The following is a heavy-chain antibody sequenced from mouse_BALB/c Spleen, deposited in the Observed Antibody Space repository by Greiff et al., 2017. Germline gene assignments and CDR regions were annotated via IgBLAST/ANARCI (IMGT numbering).Heavy chain of an antibody. CDR1: GFTFSSYG. V-gene: IGHV5-6*03. Sequence: EVKLVESGGGLVKPGGSLKLSCAASGFTFSSYGMSWVRQTPDKRLEWVATISSGGSYTYYPDSVKGRFTISRDNAKNTLYLQMSSLKSEDTAMYYCARQNDYDAWFAYWGQGTLVTVSA. J-gene: IGHJ3*01. D-gene: IGHD2-4*01. CDR3: ARQNDYDAWFAY. CDR2: ISSGGSYT.